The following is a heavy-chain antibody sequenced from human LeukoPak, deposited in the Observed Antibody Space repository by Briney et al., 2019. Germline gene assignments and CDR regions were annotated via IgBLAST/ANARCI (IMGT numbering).Heavy chain of an antibody. D-gene: IGHD6-13*01. CDR1: GFTVSSNY. CDR3: TYRDGSSWTRYYYGMDV. CDR2: IYSGGST. Sequence: GGSLRLSCAAYGFTVSSNYMSWVRQAPGNGLEWVSVIYSGGSTYYADSVKGRFTISRDNSKNTLYLQMNSLKTEDTAVYYCTYRDGSSWTRYYYGMDVWGQGTTVTVSS. J-gene: IGHJ6*02. V-gene: IGHV3-53*01.